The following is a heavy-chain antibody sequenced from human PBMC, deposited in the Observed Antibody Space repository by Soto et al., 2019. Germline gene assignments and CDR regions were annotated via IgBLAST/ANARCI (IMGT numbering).Heavy chain of an antibody. J-gene: IGHJ4*02. CDR1: GFTFSSYW. CDR3: ASAIFGVAPRD. D-gene: IGHD3-3*01. V-gene: IGHV3-74*01. Sequence: VGSLRLSCAASGFTFSSYWMHWVRQAPGKGLVWVSRINSDGSSTSYADSVMGRFTISRDNAKNTLYLQMNSLRAEDTAVYYCASAIFGVAPRDWGQGTLVTVSS. CDR2: INSDGSST.